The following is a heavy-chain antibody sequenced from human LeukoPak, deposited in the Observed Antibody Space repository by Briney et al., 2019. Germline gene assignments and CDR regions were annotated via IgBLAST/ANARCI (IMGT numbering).Heavy chain of an antibody. V-gene: IGHV1-8*01. D-gene: IGHD3-9*01. CDR2: MNPNSGNT. J-gene: IGHJ6*02. CDR3: ARWGYFDWLLRYYYYYGMDV. Sequence: GAPVKVSCKASGYTFTSYDINWVRQATGQGLEWMGWMNPNSGNTGYAQKFQGRVTMTRNTSISTAYMELSSLRSEDTAVYYCARWGYFDWLLRYYYYYGMDVWGQGTTVTVSS. CDR1: GYTFTSYD.